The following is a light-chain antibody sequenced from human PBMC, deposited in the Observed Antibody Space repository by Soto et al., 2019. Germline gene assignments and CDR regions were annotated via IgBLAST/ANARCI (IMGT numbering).Light chain of an antibody. CDR1: QSVSSN. CDR3: QQYYGTPQT. CDR2: GVY. V-gene: IGKV3D-15*01. J-gene: IGKJ1*01. Sequence: EIVMTQSPTILSVSPGERATLSCRASQSVSSNLAWYQQKPGQPPRLLMYGVYTRAPGTPARFSGSGSGTDFTLTISSLQAEDVAVYYCQQYYGTPQTFGQGTKVDIK.